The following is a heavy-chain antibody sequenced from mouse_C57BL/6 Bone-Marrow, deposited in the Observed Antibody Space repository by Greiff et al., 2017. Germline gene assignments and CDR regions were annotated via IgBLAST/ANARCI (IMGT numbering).Heavy chain of an antibody. D-gene: IGHD2-4*01. V-gene: IGHV1-74*01. Sequence: QVQLQQPGAELVKPGASVKVSCKASGYTFTSYWMHWVQQRPGQGLEWIGRIHPADSATNYTQKFKGKATLTVDKSSSTAYMQLSSLTSEDSAVYYCAIDYDYNGPAWFAYWGQGTLVTVSA. CDR2: IHPADSAT. CDR1: GYTFTSYW. CDR3: AIDYDYNGPAWFAY. J-gene: IGHJ3*01.